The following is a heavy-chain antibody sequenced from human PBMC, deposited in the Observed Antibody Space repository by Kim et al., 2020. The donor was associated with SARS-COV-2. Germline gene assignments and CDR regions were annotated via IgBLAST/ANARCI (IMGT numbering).Heavy chain of an antibody. CDR3: ARSPGLYYYDSSGYSGPHYYFDY. J-gene: IGHJ4*02. CDR2: ISSSSSYI. CDR1: GFTFSSYS. V-gene: IGHV3-21*01. Sequence: GGSLRLSCAASGFTFSSYSMNWVRQAPGKGLEWVSSISSSSSYIYYADSVKGRFTISRDNAKNSLYLQMNSLRAEDTAVYYCARSPGLYYYDSSGYSGPHYYFDYWGQGTLVTVSS. D-gene: IGHD3-22*01.